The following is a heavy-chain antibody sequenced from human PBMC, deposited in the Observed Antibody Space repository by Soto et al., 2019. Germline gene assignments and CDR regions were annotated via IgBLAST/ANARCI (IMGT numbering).Heavy chain of an antibody. CDR1: GFTFSSYA. CDR3: ARDSKGLRFFDY. D-gene: IGHD5-12*01. V-gene: IGHV3-30-3*01. CDR2: ISYDGSNK. J-gene: IGHJ4*02. Sequence: VQLVESGGGVVQPGRSLRLSCAASGFTFSSYAMHWVRQAPGKGLEWVAVISYDGSNKYYADSVKGRFTISRDNSKNTLYLQMNSLRAEDTAVYYCARDSKGLRFFDYWGQGTLVTVSS.